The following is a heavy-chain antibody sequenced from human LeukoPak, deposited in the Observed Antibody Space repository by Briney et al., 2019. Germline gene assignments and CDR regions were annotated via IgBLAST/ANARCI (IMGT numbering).Heavy chain of an antibody. CDR3: ARDLEDSSPFGAFDM. V-gene: IGHV3-33*08. CDR1: GFTFSDYY. J-gene: IGHJ3*02. Sequence: AGGSLRLSCAASGFTFSDYYMSWIRQVPGKGLEWVAAIWFDGIRKYYADSVKGRLTISRDNSKNTLYLQMNSLRAEDTAVYYCARDLEDSSPFGAFDMWGQGTMVTVSS. D-gene: IGHD3-22*01. CDR2: IWFDGIRK.